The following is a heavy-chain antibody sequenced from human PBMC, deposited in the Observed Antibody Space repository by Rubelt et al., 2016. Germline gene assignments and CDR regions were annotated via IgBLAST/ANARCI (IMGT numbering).Heavy chain of an antibody. CDR2: IYYSGST. V-gene: IGHV4-39*01. CDR3: ARSYGGNAPFDY. CDR1: GGSISSSSYY. D-gene: IGHD4-23*01. Sequence: QLQLQESGPGLVKPSETLSLTCTVSGGSISSSSYYWGWIRQPPGKGLEWIGSIYYSGSTYYNPSPRSRVTISVDTSKNQFSLKLSAVTAADTAVYYCARSYGGNAPFDYWGQGTLVTVSS. J-gene: IGHJ4*02.